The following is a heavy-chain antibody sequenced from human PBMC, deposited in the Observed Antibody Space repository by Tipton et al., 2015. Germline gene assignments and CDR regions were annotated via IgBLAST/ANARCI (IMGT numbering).Heavy chain of an antibody. V-gene: IGHV4-59*01. CDR1: GGSMSSYY. D-gene: IGHD1-26*01. CDR3: ARDFGTYSFFDY. CDR2: IYYSGST. Sequence: GLVKPSETLSLTCTVSGGSMSSYYWSWIRQPPGKGLEWIGYIYYSGSTTYNPSLKSRVTISVGTSKNQFSLKLSSVTAADTAVYYCARDFGTYSFFDYWGQGTLVTVSS. J-gene: IGHJ4*02.